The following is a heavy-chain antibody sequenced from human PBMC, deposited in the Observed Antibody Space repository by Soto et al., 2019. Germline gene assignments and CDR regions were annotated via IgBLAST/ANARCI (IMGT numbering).Heavy chain of an antibody. CDR2: ISGDNSNA. J-gene: IGHJ4*02. V-gene: IGHV1-18*01. Sequence: QVQLMQSGPEVKKPGASVKVSCKASGYPFGDYGISWVRQAPGQGLEWVGWISGDNSNANYAQNLQDRVIMTIETSTNTAYMELRKLKSDDPAVYFCAREGASGDSDYWGQGTLVTVSS. D-gene: IGHD4-17*01. CDR3: AREGASGDSDY. CDR1: GYPFGDYG.